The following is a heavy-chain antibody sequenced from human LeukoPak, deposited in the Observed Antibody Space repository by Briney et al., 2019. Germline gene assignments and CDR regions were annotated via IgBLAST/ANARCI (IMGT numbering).Heavy chain of an antibody. D-gene: IGHD5-12*01. CDR2: ISDSGGST. J-gene: IGHJ4*02. CDR3: AKGGYSGYDSGGYFDY. V-gene: IGHV3-23*01. Sequence: GGSLRLSCAASGFTLSSHAMSWVRQAPGKGLGWVSAISDSGGSTYYADSVKGRFTISRDNSKNTLYLQMNSLRAEDTAVYYCAKGGYSGYDSGGYFDYWGQGTLVTVSS. CDR1: GFTLSSHA.